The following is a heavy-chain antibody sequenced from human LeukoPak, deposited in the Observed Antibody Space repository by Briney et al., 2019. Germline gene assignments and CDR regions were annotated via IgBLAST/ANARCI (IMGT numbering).Heavy chain of an antibody. D-gene: IGHD3-10*01. CDR1: EFTFSSYA. J-gene: IGHJ5*02. CDR3: AKDVTYYFGSGSNPNWFDP. CDR2: ISGSDGST. V-gene: IGHV3-23*01. Sequence: GGSLRLSCAASEFTFSSYAMSWVRQTPGKGLEWVSGISGSDGSTYYTDSVKGRFTISRDNSKNTLYLHMNSLRAEDTAVYYCAKDVTYYFGSGSNPNWFDPWGQGTLVTVSS.